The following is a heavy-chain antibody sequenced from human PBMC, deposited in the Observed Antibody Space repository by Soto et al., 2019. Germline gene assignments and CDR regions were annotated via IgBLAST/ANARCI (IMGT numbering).Heavy chain of an antibody. Sequence: VQLVETGGDLIQPGGSLRLSCAASGFTVSSDSMTWVRQAPGKGLEWISIIYSDNNTDNADSVKGRFSIARDTSKNILYLQMNSLRAEDTAEYYCARHYSAMGVWGQGTTVTVSS. CDR1: GFTVSSDS. J-gene: IGHJ6*02. CDR3: ARHYSAMGV. CDR2: IYSDNNT. V-gene: IGHV3-53*02.